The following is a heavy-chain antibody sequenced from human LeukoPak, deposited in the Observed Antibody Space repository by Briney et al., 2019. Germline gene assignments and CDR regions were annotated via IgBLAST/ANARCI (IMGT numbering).Heavy chain of an antibody. CDR1: GFTVSSYY. CDR2: MYSGGST. D-gene: IGHD4-11*01. J-gene: IGHJ6*02. V-gene: IGHV3-66*01. CDR3: ARSYSNHLFGMDV. Sequence: GGSLRLSCAAAGFTVSSYYMTWVRQAPGKGLEWVSVMYSGGSTYYADSVKGRVAISRDNSQNTVFLQMNSVRVEDTAVYYCARSYSNHLFGMDVWGQGTAVTVSS.